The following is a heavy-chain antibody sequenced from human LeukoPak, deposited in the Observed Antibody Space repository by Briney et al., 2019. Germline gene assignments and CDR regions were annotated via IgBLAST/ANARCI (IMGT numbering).Heavy chain of an antibody. CDR2: VGKSGENT. V-gene: IGHV3-23*01. J-gene: IGHJ4*02. Sequence: GGSLGLSCAASGFTFSSYAMHWVRQAPGKGLEWVSAVGKSGENTYYADSVKGRFTVSRDSSKNTLYLQMNSLRAEDTALYYCAKVMTGYYYYFDYWGQGALVTVSS. D-gene: IGHD3-9*01. CDR1: GFTFSSYA. CDR3: AKVMTGYYYYFDY.